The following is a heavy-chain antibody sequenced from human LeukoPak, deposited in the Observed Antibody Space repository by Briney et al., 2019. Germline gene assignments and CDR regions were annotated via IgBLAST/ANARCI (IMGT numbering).Heavy chain of an antibody. CDR3: ARDGSGGSSAALDY. CDR1: GGSISSYY. CDR2: IYYSGST. J-gene: IGHJ4*02. Sequence: PSETLSLTCTVSGGSISSYYWSWIRQPPGKGLEWIGYIYYSGSTNYNPSLKSRVTISVDTSKNQFSLKLSSVTAADTAVYYCARDGSGGSSAALDYWGQGSLATVSS. D-gene: IGHD6-6*01. V-gene: IGHV4-59*01.